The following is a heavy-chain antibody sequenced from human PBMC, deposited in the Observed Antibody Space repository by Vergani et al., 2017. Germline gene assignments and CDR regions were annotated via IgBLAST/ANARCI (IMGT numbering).Heavy chain of an antibody. J-gene: IGHJ6*03. CDR2: IYYSGST. CDR3: ARVIPTDDYYYYYMDV. V-gene: IGHV4-59*01. D-gene: IGHD1-14*01. Sequence: QVQLQQWGAGLVKPSETLSLTCTVSGGSISSYYWSWIRQPPGKGLEWIGYIYYSGSTNYNPSLKSRVTISVDTSKNQFSLKLSSVTAADTAVYYCARVIPTDDYYYYYMDVWGKGTTVTVSS. CDR1: GGSISSYY.